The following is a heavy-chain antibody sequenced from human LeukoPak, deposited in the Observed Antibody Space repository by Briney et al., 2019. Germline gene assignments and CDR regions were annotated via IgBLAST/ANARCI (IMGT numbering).Heavy chain of an antibody. Sequence: ASVKVSCKASGYTFTSYYMHWVRQAPGQGLEWMGWINPNSGGTNYAQKFQGRVTMTRDTSISTAYMELSRLRSDDTAVYYCARVCGYPYYFDYWGQGTLVTVSS. CDR2: INPNSGGT. CDR1: GYTFTSYY. V-gene: IGHV1-2*02. CDR3: ARVCGYPYYFDY. J-gene: IGHJ4*02. D-gene: IGHD6-25*01.